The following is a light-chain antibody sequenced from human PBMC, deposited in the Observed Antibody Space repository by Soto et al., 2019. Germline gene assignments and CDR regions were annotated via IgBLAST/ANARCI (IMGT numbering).Light chain of an antibody. CDR2: GNT. J-gene: IGLJ1*01. CDR3: XXXXRGSPXV. V-gene: IGLV1-40*01. CDR1: SSNIGAGYD. Sequence: QSVLTQPPSVSGAPGQRVTISCTGTSSNIGAGYDVHWYQHLPGTAPKLLIYGNTIRPSGVPDRFSGSKSGTSASLAITGIQDEXXDDXXXXXXXRGSPXVLGIGTKVTVL.